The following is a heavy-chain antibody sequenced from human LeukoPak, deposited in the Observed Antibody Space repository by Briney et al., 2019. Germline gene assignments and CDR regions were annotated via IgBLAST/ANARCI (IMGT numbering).Heavy chain of an antibody. CDR3: ARIIAVAWSYYYYMDV. J-gene: IGHJ6*03. V-gene: IGHV4-39*07. CDR2: IYYSGST. CDR1: GGSFSSYY. D-gene: IGHD6-19*01. Sequence: SSETLSLTCAVYGGSFSSYYWGWIRQPPGKGLEWIGSIYYSGSTYYNPSLKSRVTISIDTSKNQFSLKLSSVTAADTAVYYCARIIAVAWSYYYYMDVWGKGTTVTVSS.